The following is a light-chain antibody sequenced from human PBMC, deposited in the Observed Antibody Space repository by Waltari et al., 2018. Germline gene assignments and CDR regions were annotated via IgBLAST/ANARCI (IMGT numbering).Light chain of an antibody. V-gene: IGLV2-23*02. Sequence: QSALTQPASVSGSPGQSITISCTGTSSDVGSYNLVSWYQQHPGKAPKLMIYDVSKRPSGVSNRFSGSKSCNTASLTSSGLQAEDEAGYYCCSYAGSSTLWVFGTGTKVTVL. J-gene: IGLJ1*01. CDR2: DVS. CDR3: CSYAGSSTLWV. CDR1: SSDVGSYNL.